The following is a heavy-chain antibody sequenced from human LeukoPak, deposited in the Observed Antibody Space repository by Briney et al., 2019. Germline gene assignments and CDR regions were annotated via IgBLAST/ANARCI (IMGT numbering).Heavy chain of an antibody. D-gene: IGHD3-22*01. Sequence: SETLSLTCTVSSGSITRHYWTWIRQPPGKGLEWIGYIHYGGSTNYNPSLKSRVTISVDTSKKQFPLNMSSVTPADTALYYCARDSVDESSGYYPSGAFDLWGQGTLVTVSS. V-gene: IGHV4-59*11. CDR2: IHYGGST. CDR1: SGSITRHY. J-gene: IGHJ3*01. CDR3: ARDSVDESSGYYPSGAFDL.